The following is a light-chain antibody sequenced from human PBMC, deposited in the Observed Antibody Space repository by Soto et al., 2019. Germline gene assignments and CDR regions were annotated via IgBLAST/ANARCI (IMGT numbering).Light chain of an antibody. CDR1: SSNTGNNY. J-gene: IGLJ3*02. CDR2: KNN. V-gene: IGLV1-47*01. CDR3: AAWDNSLSGVV. Sequence: QSVLTQAPSASGTPGQRVTISCSGSSSNTGNNYVYWYQQFPATAPKLLINKNNQRPSGVPDRFSGSKSGASASLAITGLRSEDEADYYCAAWDNSLSGVVFGGGTQLTVL.